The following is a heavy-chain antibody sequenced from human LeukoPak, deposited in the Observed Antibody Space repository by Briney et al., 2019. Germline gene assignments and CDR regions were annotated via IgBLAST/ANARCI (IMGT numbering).Heavy chain of an antibody. J-gene: IGHJ4*02. CDR2: ISYDGSNK. CDR3: AKDGGGGNIVVVPAALDY. D-gene: IGHD2-2*01. Sequence: PGGSLRLSCAASGFTFSSYGMHWVRQAPGKGLEWVAVISYDGSNKYYADSVKGRFTISRDNSKNTLYLQMNSLRPEDTAVYYCAKDGGGGNIVVVPAALDYWGQGTLVTVSS. V-gene: IGHV3-30*18. CDR1: GFTFSSYG.